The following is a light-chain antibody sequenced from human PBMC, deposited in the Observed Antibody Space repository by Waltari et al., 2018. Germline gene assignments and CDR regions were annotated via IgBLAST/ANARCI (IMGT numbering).Light chain of an antibody. CDR3: QQWNDWPRT. V-gene: IGKV3-15*01. CDR2: RAS. J-gene: IGKJ1*01. CDR1: QNIGRT. Sequence: ETVMTQSPDTLSVSPGDRATLSCKASQNIGRTLAWYQHKPGQAPRLLVYRASTRATGVPDRFSGGGSGTDFTLTISSLQSEDFGVYFCQQWNDWPRTFGQGTKVEIK.